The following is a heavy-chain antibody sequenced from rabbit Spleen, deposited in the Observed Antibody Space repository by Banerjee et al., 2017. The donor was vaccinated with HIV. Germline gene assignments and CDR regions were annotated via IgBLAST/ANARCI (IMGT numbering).Heavy chain of an antibody. V-gene: IGHV1S40*01. CDR3: ARDLASVVGWNFSL. Sequence: QSLEESGGDLVKPGASLTLTCTASGFSFSSSDSECWVCQVPGKGLQWISCINSYTGKPVYATWAKGRFTISRTSSTTVTLQMTSLAAADTATYFCARDLASVVGWNFSLWGPGTLVTVS. J-gene: IGHJ4*01. CDR2: INSYTGKP. CDR1: GFSFSSSDS. D-gene: IGHD3-1*01.